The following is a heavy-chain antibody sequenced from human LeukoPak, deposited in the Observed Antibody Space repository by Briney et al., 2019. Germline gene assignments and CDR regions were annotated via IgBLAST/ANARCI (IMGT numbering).Heavy chain of an antibody. J-gene: IGHJ4*02. CDR2: INHSGST. CDR3: ARANRGSSVDY. CDR1: GGSFSGYY. V-gene: IGHV4-34*01. D-gene: IGHD1-26*01. Sequence: PSETLSLTCAVYGGSFSGYYWSWIRQPPGKGLEWIGEINHSGSTNYNPSLKTRVTMSVDTSENQFSLKLSSVTAADTAVYYCARANRGSSVDYWGQGTLVTVSS.